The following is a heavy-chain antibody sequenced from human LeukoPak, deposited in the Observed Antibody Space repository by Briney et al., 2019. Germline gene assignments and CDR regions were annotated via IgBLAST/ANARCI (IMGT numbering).Heavy chain of an antibody. V-gene: IGHV4-39*01. D-gene: IGHD2-15*01. CDR2: IYYSGST. CDR1: GGSISSSSYY. Sequence: SETLSLTCTVSGGSISSSSYYWGWIRQPPGKGLEWIGSIYYSGSTYYNSSLKSRVTTSVDTSKIQSSLKLSSVTAADTAVYYCARTPYCSGGSCGDYWGQGTLVTVSS. J-gene: IGHJ4*02. CDR3: ARTPYCSGGSCGDY.